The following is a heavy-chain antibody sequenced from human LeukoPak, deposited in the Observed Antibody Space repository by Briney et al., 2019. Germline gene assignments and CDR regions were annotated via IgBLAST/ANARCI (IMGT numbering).Heavy chain of an antibody. CDR1: GYSISSGYY. CDR3: AIYDSSGYYHDY. CDR2: IYHSGST. V-gene: IGHV4-38-2*02. Sequence: SQTLSLTCTVSGYSISSGYYWGWIRQPPGKGLEWIGSIYHSGSTYYNPSLKSRVTISVDTSKNQFSLKLSSVTAADTAVYYCAIYDSSGYYHDYWGQGTLVTVSS. J-gene: IGHJ4*02. D-gene: IGHD3-22*01.